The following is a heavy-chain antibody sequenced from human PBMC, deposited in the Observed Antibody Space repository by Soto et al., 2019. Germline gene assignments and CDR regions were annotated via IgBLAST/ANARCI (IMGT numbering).Heavy chain of an antibody. Sequence: ASVKVSCKASGYTFTSYDINWVRQATGQGLEWMGRMNPNSGNTGYAQKFQGRVTMTRNTSISTAYMELSSLRSEDTAVYYCARVVTGAYFGWLRRGNYYYGMDVWRQGTTVTVSS. CDR3: ARVVTGAYFGWLRRGNYYYGMDV. CDR2: MNPNSGNT. CDR1: GYTFTSYD. J-gene: IGHJ6*02. D-gene: IGHD3-9*01. V-gene: IGHV1-8*01.